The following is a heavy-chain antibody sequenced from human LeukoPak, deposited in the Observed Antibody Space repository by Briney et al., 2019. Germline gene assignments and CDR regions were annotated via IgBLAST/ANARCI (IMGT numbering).Heavy chain of an antibody. CDR2: FNAGNGKT. CDR3: AREAVVVVAATPRNWFDP. D-gene: IGHD2-15*01. CDR1: GYTFTDYA. V-gene: IGHV1-3*01. Sequence: GASVKASCKTSGYTFTDYAMHWLRQAPGQRLEWTGWFNAGNGKTEYSQKFQGRVTITRDTSASTAYMELSSLRSEDTAIYYCAREAVVVVAATPRNWFDPWGQGTLVTVSS. J-gene: IGHJ5*02.